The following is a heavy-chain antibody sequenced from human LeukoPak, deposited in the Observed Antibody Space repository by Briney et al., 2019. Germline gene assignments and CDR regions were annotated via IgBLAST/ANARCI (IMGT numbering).Heavy chain of an antibody. CDR2: LFGGGVT. CDR1: GFTVTSKY. D-gene: IGHD3-3*01. V-gene: IGHV3-53*01. CDR3: AREAEASGYSF. Sequence: GGSLRLSCAASGFTVTSKYMTWVRQAPGKGLEWVSVLFGGGVTYYADSVKGRFTISRDNSNNTLYLQMNTLRAEDTAVYFCAREAEASGYSFWGQGTPVTVSS. J-gene: IGHJ4*02.